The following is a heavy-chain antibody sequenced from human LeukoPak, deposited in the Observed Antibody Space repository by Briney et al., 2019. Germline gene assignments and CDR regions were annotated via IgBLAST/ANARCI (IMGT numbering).Heavy chain of an antibody. CDR1: GGSISSGGYY. V-gene: IGHV4-30-2*01. Sequence: SETLSLTCTVSGGSISSGGYYWSWIRQPPGKGLEWIGYIYHSGSTYYNPSLKSRVTISVDRSKNQFSLKLSSVTAADTAVYYCAREVIAAAGLNWGQGTLVTVSS. CDR3: AREVIAAAGLN. D-gene: IGHD6-13*01. CDR2: IYHSGST. J-gene: IGHJ4*02.